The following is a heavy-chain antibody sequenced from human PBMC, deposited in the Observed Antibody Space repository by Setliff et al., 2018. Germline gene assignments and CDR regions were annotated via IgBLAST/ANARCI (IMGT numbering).Heavy chain of an antibody. CDR3: ARDLLRGSSWRPDVFDV. D-gene: IGHD6-13*01. J-gene: IGHJ3*01. CDR1: GGTFSSYA. Sequence: GASVKVSCKASGGTFSSYAISWVRQAPGQGLEWMGWINAKTGDTNYAQKFRHKFTMTTDTSTSTAYMELRSLIFDDTAIYYCARDLLRGSSWRPDVFDVWGQGTMVTVSS. CDR2: INAKTGDT. V-gene: IGHV1-18*01.